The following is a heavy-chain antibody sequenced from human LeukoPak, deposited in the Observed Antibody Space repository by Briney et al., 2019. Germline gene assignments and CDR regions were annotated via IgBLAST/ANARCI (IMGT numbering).Heavy chain of an antibody. CDR3: AKDRGGGSQLGDAYVV. CDR2: ISYSSETI. CDR1: GFPFDEHA. Sequence: GGSLRLSCAASGFPFDEHAMHWVRQGPGKGLEWVSGISYSSETIGYVDSVEGRFTISRDNVRKSLYLQMNSLRIEDTALYYCAKDRGGGSQLGDAYVVWGQGTMASVSA. D-gene: IGHD3-10*01. J-gene: IGHJ3*01. V-gene: IGHV3-9*01.